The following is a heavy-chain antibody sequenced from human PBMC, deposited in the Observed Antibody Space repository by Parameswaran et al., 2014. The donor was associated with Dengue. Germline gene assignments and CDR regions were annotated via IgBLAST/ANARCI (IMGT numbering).Heavy chain of an antibody. Sequence: WVRQAPGQGLEWMGIINPSGGSTSYAQKFQGRVTMTRDTSTSTVYMELSSLRSEDTAVYYCARDYCSSTSCYIRWFDPWGQGTLVTVSS. V-gene: IGHV1-46*01. J-gene: IGHJ5*02. D-gene: IGHD2-2*02. CDR3: ARDYCSSTSCYIRWFDP. CDR2: INPSGGST.